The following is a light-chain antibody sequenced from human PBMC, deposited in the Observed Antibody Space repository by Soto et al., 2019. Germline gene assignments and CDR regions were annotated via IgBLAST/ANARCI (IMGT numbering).Light chain of an antibody. CDR3: QQRSNWPPLT. CDR1: QSVSID. J-gene: IGKJ4*01. CDR2: DAS. V-gene: IGKV3-11*01. Sequence: EIVLTQSPATLSLSPGERATLSCRASQSVSIDLAWYQQKPGQAPRLLIYDASSRTTGTPARFSGGGSGTDFTLTITSLEPEDFAVYYCQQRSNWPPLTFGGGTKVEIK.